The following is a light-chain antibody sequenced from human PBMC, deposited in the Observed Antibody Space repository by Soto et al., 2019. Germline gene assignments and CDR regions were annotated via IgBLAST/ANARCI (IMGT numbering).Light chain of an antibody. V-gene: IGKV1-39*01. CDR1: QSISNY. CDR2: AAS. CDR3: QQSYSTPPLT. Sequence: DIQMTQSPSSLSASVGDRVTITCRASQSISNYLNWYQQKPGKAPKLLIYAASSLQSRVPSRFSGSGSGTDFTLTISSLQPEDFATYYCQQSYSTPPLTFGGGTKVEIK. J-gene: IGKJ4*01.